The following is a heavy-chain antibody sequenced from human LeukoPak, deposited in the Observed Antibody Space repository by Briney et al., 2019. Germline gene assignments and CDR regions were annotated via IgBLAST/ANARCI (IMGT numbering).Heavy chain of an antibody. Sequence: GGSLRLSCAASGITLSGSWMHWVRQAPGKGLLWVARISSDGSGSSTMYADSVKGRFTISRDDAKNTLYLQMNSLRGDDTAVYYCVKSSGWPDYWGQGTLVTVSS. V-gene: IGHV3-74*03. CDR3: VKSSGWPDY. CDR1: GITLSGSW. D-gene: IGHD6-19*01. J-gene: IGHJ4*02. CDR2: ISSDGSGSST.